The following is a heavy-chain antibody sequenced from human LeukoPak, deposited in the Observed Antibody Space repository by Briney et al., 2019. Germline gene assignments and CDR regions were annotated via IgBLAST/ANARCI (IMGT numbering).Heavy chain of an antibody. V-gene: IGHV3-66*02. CDR2: IYSSDNT. Sequence: GGSLRLSCAASGFTVSGNYMSWIRQAPGKGLEWVSVIYSSDNTYYIDSVKGRFTISRDNSKNTLYLQMNSLRAEDTAVYYCAGGRVLDASFDYWGQGTLVTVSS. D-gene: IGHD3-16*01. J-gene: IGHJ4*02. CDR3: AGGRVLDASFDY. CDR1: GFTVSGNY.